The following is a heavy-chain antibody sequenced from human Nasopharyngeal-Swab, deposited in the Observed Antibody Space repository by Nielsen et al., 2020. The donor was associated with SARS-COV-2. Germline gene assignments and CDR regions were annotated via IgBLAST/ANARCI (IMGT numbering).Heavy chain of an antibody. CDR3: AKDLGVESPLWFDY. CDR1: GFTFSDYY. CDR2: ISSGSSYT. Sequence: GASLKISCAASGFTFSDYYMTWIRQAPGKGLDWVSYISSGSSYTNYADSVKGRFTISRDNSKNTLYLQMSSLRAEDTAIYYCAKDLGVESPLWFDYWGQGTLLTVSS. V-gene: IGHV3-11*05. J-gene: IGHJ4*02. D-gene: IGHD4-23*01.